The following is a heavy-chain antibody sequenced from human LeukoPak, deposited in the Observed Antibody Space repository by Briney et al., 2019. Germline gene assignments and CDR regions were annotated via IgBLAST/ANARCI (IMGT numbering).Heavy chain of an antibody. J-gene: IGHJ4*02. CDR1: GFTFSSYG. D-gene: IGHD6-19*01. V-gene: IGHV3-30*02. Sequence: PGGSLRLSCAASGFTFSSYGMHWVRQAPGKGLEWVAFIRYDGSNKYYADSVKGRFTISRDNAKNTLYLQMNSLRAEDTAVYYCARDSSGWYYFDYWGQGTLVTVSS. CDR2: IRYDGSNK. CDR3: ARDSSGWYYFDY.